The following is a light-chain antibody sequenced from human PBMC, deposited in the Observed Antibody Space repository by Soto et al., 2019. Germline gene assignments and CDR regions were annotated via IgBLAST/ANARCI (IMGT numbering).Light chain of an antibody. CDR1: QSISDR. CDR2: DAS. CDR3: QHYNSYSPWT. J-gene: IGKJ1*01. V-gene: IGKV1-5*01. Sequence: DIQMTQSPSTLSASVGDRVTITCRASQSISDRLAWYQQKPGKAPKPLIYDASSLESEVPSRFSGSGSGTEFTLTISSLQPDDFASYYCQHYNSYSPWTFGQGTKVEIK.